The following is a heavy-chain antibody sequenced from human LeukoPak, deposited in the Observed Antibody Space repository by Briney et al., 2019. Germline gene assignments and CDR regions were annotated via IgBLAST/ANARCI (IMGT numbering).Heavy chain of an antibody. Sequence: GGSLRLSCAASGFTFSSYGMHWVRQAPGKGLEWVAVIWYDGSNKYYADSVKGRFTISRDNSKNTLYLQMNSLRAEDTAVYYCARDQVDIVATIRGDLDYWGQGTLVTVSS. D-gene: IGHD5-12*01. J-gene: IGHJ4*02. CDR2: IWYDGSNK. CDR1: GFTFSSYG. V-gene: IGHV3-33*01. CDR3: ARDQVDIVATIRGDLDY.